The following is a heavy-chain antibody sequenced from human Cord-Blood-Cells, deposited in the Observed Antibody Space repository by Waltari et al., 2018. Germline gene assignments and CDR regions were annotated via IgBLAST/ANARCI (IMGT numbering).Heavy chain of an antibody. V-gene: IGHV1-8*01. CDR1: GYTFTSYD. CDR2: MNPNSGNT. D-gene: IGHD6-13*01. Sequence: QVQLVQSGAEVKKPGASVKVSCKASGYTFTSYDINWVRQATGQGLEWMGWMNPNSGNTSYAQKFQGRVTMTRNTSISTAYMELSSLRSEDTAVYYCARAVHSSSWYAFDIWGQGTMVTVSS. CDR3: ARAVHSSSWYAFDI. J-gene: IGHJ3*02.